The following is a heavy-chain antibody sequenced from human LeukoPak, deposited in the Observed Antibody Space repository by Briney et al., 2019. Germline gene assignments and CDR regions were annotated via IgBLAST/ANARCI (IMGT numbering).Heavy chain of an antibody. CDR2: ISYDGSNK. Sequence: GGSLRLSCAASGYTFSSYGMHRVRQAPGKGLEWVAVISYDGSNKYYADSVKGRFTISRDNSKNTLYLQMNSLRAEDTAVYYCAKESGSGDYDSLHFDYWGQGTLVTVSS. J-gene: IGHJ4*02. CDR3: AKESGSGDYDSLHFDY. CDR1: GYTFSSYG. D-gene: IGHD4-17*01. V-gene: IGHV3-30*18.